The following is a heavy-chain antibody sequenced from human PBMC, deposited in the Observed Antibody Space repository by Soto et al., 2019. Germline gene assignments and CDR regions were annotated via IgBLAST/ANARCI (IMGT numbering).Heavy chain of an antibody. CDR2: ITTGSSNV. CDR1: GFTFSTYS. Sequence: GGSLRLSCAASGFTFSTYSMNRVRQAPGKGLEWVSYITTGSSNVYYADSVKGRFTISRDNAKNSLYLQMNSLRDEDTAVYYCATAYSSGWKFDYWGQGTLVTVSS. V-gene: IGHV3-48*02. J-gene: IGHJ4*02. D-gene: IGHD6-19*01. CDR3: ATAYSSGWKFDY.